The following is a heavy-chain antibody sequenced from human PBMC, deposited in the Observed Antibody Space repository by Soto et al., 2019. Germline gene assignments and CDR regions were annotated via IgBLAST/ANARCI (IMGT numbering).Heavy chain of an antibody. CDR3: ARVERGTATTVVDAFDI. Sequence: QVQLQQWGAGLLKPSETLSLTCAVFGGSVNSGNYYWSWIRQPPGKGLEWIGEMSHSGGTHFNPSLKSRVTISVDTSKNQFSLKMSSVTAADTALYYCARVERGTATTVVDAFDIWGPRTMVTVSP. CDR1: GGSVNSGNYY. V-gene: IGHV4-34*01. J-gene: IGHJ3*02. CDR2: MSHSGGT. D-gene: IGHD1-1*01.